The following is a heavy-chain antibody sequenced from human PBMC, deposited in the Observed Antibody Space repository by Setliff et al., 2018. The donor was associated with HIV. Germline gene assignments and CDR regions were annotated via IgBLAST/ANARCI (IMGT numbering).Heavy chain of an antibody. J-gene: IGHJ4*02. D-gene: IGHD6-13*01. V-gene: IGHV4-34*09. CDR1: GGSFSDYY. CDR2: IYNTGST. Sequence: SETLSLTCALYGGSFSDYYWSWIRQPPGKGLEWIGYIYNTGSTYHSPSLESRVTISIDTSKNQFSLKLSSVTAADTAVYFCTRGRGSSSSWPIDYWGQGTLVTVSS. CDR3: TRGRGSSSSWPIDY.